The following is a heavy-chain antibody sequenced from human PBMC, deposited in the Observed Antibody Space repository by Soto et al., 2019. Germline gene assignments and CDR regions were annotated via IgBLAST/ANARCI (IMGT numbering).Heavy chain of an antibody. Sequence: GGSLRLSCAASGFTFSNYVMHWVRQAPGKGLAWVAVIWYDGSNKYYADSVKGRFTISRDNSKNTLYLQMNSLRAEDTAVYYCARDEDNYDILTDSQYGMDVWGKGTTVTVSS. CDR2: IWYDGSNK. D-gene: IGHD3-9*01. V-gene: IGHV3-33*01. J-gene: IGHJ6*04. CDR3: ARDEDNYDILTDSQYGMDV. CDR1: GFTFSNYV.